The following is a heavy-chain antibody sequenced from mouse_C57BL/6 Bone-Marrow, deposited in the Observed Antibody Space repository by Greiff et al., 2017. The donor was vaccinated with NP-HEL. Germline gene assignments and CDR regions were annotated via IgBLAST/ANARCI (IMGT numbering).Heavy chain of an antibody. CDR3: TTYDYDEYYFDY. CDR2: ISSGGDYI. J-gene: IGHJ2*01. V-gene: IGHV5-9-1*02. CDR1: GFTFSSYA. Sequence: EVMLVESGEGLVKPGGSLKLSCAASGFTFSSYAMSWVRQTPEKRLEWVAYISSGGDYIYYADTVKGRFTISRDNARNTLYLQMSSLKSEDTAMYYCTTYDYDEYYFDYWGQGTTLTVSS. D-gene: IGHD2-4*01.